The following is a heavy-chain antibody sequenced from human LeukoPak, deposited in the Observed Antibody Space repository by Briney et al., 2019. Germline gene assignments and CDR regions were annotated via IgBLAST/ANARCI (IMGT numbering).Heavy chain of an antibody. D-gene: IGHD1-26*01. CDR2: IYYSGST. Sequence: SETLSLTCTVSGGSISSYYWSWIRQPPGKGLEWIGYIYYSGSTNYNPSFKSRVTISVDTSKNQFSLKLSSVTAADTAVYYCARNGVGATRNWFDPWGQGTLVTVSS. J-gene: IGHJ5*02. CDR3: ARNGVGATRNWFDP. V-gene: IGHV4-59*01. CDR1: GGSISSYY.